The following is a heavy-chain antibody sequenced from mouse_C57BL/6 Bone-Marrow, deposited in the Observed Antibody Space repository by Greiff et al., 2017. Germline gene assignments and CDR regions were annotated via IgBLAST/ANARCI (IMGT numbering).Heavy chain of an antibody. CDR2: IDPSDSYT. CDR3: ARWDLLRFAY. CDR1: GYTFTSYW. D-gene: IGHD4-1*01. J-gene: IGHJ3*01. Sequence: QVQLKQPGAELVRPGTSVKLSCKASGYTFTSYWMHWVKQRPGQGLEWIGVIDPSDSYTNYNQKFKGKATLTVDTSSSTAYMQLSSLTSEDSAVYYGARWDLLRFAYWGQGTLVTVSA. V-gene: IGHV1-59*01.